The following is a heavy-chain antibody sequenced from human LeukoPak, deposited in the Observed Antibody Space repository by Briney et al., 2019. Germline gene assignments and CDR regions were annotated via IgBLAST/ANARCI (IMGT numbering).Heavy chain of an antibody. CDR3: AGGSRGYFDY. CDR2: IRNKATSYTT. D-gene: IGHD5-12*01. V-gene: IGHV3-72*01. Sequence: GGSLRLSCAASGFTFSDLHIDWVRQAPGKGLEWVGRIRNKATSYTTEYAASVKSRFTISRDDSKNSVYLQMNNLQTEDTAVYYCAGGSRGYFDYWGQGTLVTVSS. J-gene: IGHJ4*02. CDR1: GFTFSDLH.